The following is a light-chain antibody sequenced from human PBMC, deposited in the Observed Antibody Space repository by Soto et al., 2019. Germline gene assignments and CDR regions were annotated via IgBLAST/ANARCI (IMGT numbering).Light chain of an antibody. Sequence: ESVFTQSPGTVSLSPGERATLSCRASQSVRSTYLAWYQQKPGQPPRLLIYGASSRATGIPDRFSGSGSGTDFTLTISRLEPEDFAVYYCQQYGGSPWTFGQGTKV. V-gene: IGKV3-20*01. CDR2: GAS. CDR1: QSVRSTY. CDR3: QQYGGSPWT. J-gene: IGKJ1*01.